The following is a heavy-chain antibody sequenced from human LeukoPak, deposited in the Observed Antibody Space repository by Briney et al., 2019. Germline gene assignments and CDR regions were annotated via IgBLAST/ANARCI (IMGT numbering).Heavy chain of an antibody. CDR2: ISYSGST. CDR3: VRVMAAGSYYYGLDV. CDR1: GGSISSSSYY. D-gene: IGHD6-13*01. J-gene: IGHJ6*02. Sequence: PSETLSLTCTVSGGSISSSSYYWGWIRQPPGKGLEWIGYISYSGSTNYNPSLKSRVTISVGTSKNQFSLRLSSVSAADTAVYYCVRVMAAGSYYYGLDVWGQGTTVTVSS. V-gene: IGHV4-61*05.